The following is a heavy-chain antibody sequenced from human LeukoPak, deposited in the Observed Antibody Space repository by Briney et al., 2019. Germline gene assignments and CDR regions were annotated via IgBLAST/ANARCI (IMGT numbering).Heavy chain of an antibody. CDR1: GGSFSGYY. V-gene: IGHV4-34*01. Sequence: PSETLSLTCAVYGGSFSGYYWSGIRQPPGKGLEWIGEINHSGSTNYNPSLKSRVTISVDTSKNQFSLKLSSVTAADTAVYYCARGHHWNIDYWGQGTLVTVSS. CDR2: INHSGST. D-gene: IGHD1-1*01. J-gene: IGHJ4*02. CDR3: ARGHHWNIDY.